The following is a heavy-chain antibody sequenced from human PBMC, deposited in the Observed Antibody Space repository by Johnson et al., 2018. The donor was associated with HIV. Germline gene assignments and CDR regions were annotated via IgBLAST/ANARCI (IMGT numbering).Heavy chain of an antibody. Sequence: QVQLVESGGGVVQPGGSLRLSCAASGFIFSSYGMHWVRQAPGKGLEWVAFIWYDGSRKYSPDSVKGRFTISRVNSKNMLYLQMNSLRVEDTAVYYCVKEASRGTVTQAPDAFDIWGQGTVVTVSS. V-gene: IGHV3-30*02. D-gene: IGHD4-17*01. CDR3: VKEASRGTVTQAPDAFDI. CDR1: GFIFSSYG. J-gene: IGHJ3*02. CDR2: IWYDGSRK.